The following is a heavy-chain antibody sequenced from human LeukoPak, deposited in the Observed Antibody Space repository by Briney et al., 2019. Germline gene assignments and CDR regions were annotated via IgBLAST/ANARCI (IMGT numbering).Heavy chain of an antibody. V-gene: IGHV3-48*03. CDR2: ISSSGSTI. CDR3: ARDLYGMDV. Sequence: GGALRLSCAACGFTFSSYEMNWVRQAPGKGLEWVSYISSSGSTIYYADSVKGRFTISRNNAKNSLYLQMYSLRAEDTAVYYCARDLYGMDVWGQGTTVTVSS. J-gene: IGHJ6*02. CDR1: GFTFSSYE.